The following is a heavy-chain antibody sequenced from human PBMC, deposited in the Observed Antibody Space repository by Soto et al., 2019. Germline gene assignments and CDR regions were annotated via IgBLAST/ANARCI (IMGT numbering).Heavy chain of an antibody. D-gene: IGHD5-18*01. CDR3: ARGRGDTAMAWYY. V-gene: IGHV4-59*01. CDR2: IYYSGST. Sequence: QVQLQESGPGLVKPSETLSLTCTVSGGSISSYYWSWIRQSPGKGLEWIGYIYYSGSTKYNPSLKSRDTISVDTSKNQCSLKLSSVTAADTAVYYCARGRGDTAMAWYYWGQGTLVTVSS. J-gene: IGHJ4*02. CDR1: GGSISSYY.